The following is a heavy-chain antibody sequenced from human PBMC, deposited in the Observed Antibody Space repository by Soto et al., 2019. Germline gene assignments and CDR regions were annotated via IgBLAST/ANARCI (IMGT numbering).Heavy chain of an antibody. CDR2: ISAYTGNT. CDR1: GYIFNSFG. CDR3: ARRWTTGEIDY. J-gene: IGHJ4*02. Sequence: QVQLVQSGGEVKKPGASVKVSCKASGYIFNSFGISWVRQAPGQGLEWMGWISAYTGNTKYAQNFQGRVTMTTDTETSTAYMELRSLRSDDTAVYYCARRWTTGEIDYWGQGTLVTVSS. D-gene: IGHD4-17*01. V-gene: IGHV1-18*01.